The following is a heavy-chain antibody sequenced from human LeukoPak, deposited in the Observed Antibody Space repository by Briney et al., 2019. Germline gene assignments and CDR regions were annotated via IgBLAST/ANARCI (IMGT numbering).Heavy chain of an antibody. J-gene: IGHJ4*02. CDR1: GFRFCEYE. CDR2: IGRSGISI. V-gene: IGHV3-48*03. CDR3: GRVSPFDF. Sequence: GGSLTHSCVAPGFRFCEYEVNWAREARGEGLEWVSYIGRSGISIYDADSVKGRFTISRDNAKNSLYLQMNSLRVEDTAFYYCGRVSPFDFWGQGILVTVSS.